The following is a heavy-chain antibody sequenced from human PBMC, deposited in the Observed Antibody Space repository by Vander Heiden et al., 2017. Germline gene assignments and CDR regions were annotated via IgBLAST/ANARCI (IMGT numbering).Heavy chain of an antibody. CDR2: IWYDGDKK. Sequence: QVQLVESGGGVVQPGRALRLSCAASGFTFTTYGIHWVRQAPGRGMEWVAHIWYDGDKKYYADSVKGRFTISRDNSKNTVYLQMNSLRPDDTAVYYCARDPSTMDGDYPRYWGQGTLVTVSS. CDR3: ARDPSTMDGDYPRY. D-gene: IGHD4-17*01. V-gene: IGHV3-33*01. J-gene: IGHJ4*02. CDR1: GFTFTTYG.